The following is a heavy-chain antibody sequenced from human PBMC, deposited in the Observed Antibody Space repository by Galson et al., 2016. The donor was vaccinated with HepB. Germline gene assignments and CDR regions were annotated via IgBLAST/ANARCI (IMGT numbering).Heavy chain of an antibody. CDR3: AREDYSSGWPLNWYFDL. Sequence: CAISGDSVSSNSAAWNWIRQSPSRGLEWLGRTYYRSKWYNAYAVSVKSRITINPDTSKNQFSLQLNSVTPEDTAVYYCAREDYSSGWPLNWYFDLWGRGTLVSVSS. D-gene: IGHD6-19*01. CDR1: GDSVSSNSAA. J-gene: IGHJ2*01. CDR2: TYYRSKWYN. V-gene: IGHV6-1*01.